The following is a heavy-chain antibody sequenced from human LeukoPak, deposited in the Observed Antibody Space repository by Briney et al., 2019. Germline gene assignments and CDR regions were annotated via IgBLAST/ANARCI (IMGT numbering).Heavy chain of an antibody. CDR1: GYTFTSYY. D-gene: IGHD2-2*01. V-gene: IGHV1-46*01. Sequence: GASVKVSCKASGYTFTSYYMHWVRQAPGQGLEWMGIINPSGGSTSYAQKFQGRVTMTRDTSTSTVYMELSSLRSEDTAVYYCARTDIVVVPAAISYYYYMDVWGKGTTVTVSS. CDR2: INPSGGST. J-gene: IGHJ6*03. CDR3: ARTDIVVVPAAISYYYYMDV.